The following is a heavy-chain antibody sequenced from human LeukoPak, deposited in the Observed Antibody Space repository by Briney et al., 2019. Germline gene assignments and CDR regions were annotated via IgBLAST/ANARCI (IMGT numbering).Heavy chain of an antibody. Sequence: GGSLRLSCAASRFIFRNYAMSWVRQAPGRGLEWLSITSGTADSKYYADSVKGRFTISRDNPRSTLYLEMNILRAEDTAVYYCAKADATIGGAFDTWGQGTMVIVSS. CDR1: RFIFRNYA. D-gene: IGHD3-16*01. J-gene: IGHJ3*02. CDR2: TSGTADSK. CDR3: AKADATIGGAFDT. V-gene: IGHV3-23*01.